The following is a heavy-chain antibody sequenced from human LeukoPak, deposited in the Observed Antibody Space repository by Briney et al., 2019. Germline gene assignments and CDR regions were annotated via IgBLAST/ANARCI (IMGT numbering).Heavy chain of an antibody. J-gene: IGHJ4*02. CDR2: ICSSSSYI. V-gene: IGHV3-21*01. CDR3: ARDRDDFWSGYYSDFDY. D-gene: IGHD3-3*01. Sequence: GGSLRLSCAASGFTFSSYSMNWVRQAPGRGLEWVSSICSSSSYIYYAASVKGRFTISRDNAKNPLYLQMNSLSAEDTAVYYCARDRDDFWSGYYSDFDYWGQGTLVTVSS. CDR1: GFTFSSYS.